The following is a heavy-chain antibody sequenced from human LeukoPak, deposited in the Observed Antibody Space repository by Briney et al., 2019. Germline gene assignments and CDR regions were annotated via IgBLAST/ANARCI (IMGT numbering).Heavy chain of an antibody. V-gene: IGHV4-30-4*01. CDR2: FYYSGST. J-gene: IGHJ3*02. D-gene: IGHD5/OR15-5a*01. Sequence: PSETLSLTCTVSGGSIGSGDYYWSWIRQPPGKGLEWIGYFYYSGSTYYNPSLKSRVTISVDTSKNQFSLKLSSVTAADTAVYYCARERSNAFDIWGQGTMVTVSS. CDR1: GGSIGSGDYY. CDR3: ARERSNAFDI.